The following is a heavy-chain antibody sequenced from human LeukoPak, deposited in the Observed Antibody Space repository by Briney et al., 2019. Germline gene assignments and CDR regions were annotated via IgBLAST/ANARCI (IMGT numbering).Heavy chain of an antibody. CDR3: AKWDIVVVPAATTDY. V-gene: IGHV3-23*01. CDR2: ISGSGGST. D-gene: IGHD2-2*01. Sequence: GGSLRLSCAASGFTFSSYAMSWVRRAPGKGLEWVSAISGSGGSTYYADSVKGRFTISRDNSKNTLYLQMNSLRAEDTAVYYCAKWDIVVVPAATTDYWGQGTLVTVSS. CDR1: GFTFSSYA. J-gene: IGHJ4*02.